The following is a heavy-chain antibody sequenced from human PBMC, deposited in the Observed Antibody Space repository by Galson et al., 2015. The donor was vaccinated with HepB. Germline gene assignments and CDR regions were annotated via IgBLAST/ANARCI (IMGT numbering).Heavy chain of an antibody. CDR2: ISAYNGNT. CDR3: ARAPLRGWPKYSSGWYDY. Sequence: SVKVSCKASGYTFTSYGISWVRQAPGQGLEWMGWISAYNGNTNYAQKLQGRVTMTTDTSTSTAYMELRSLRSDDTAVYYCARAPLRGWPKYSSGWYDYWGQGTLVTVSS. J-gene: IGHJ4*02. V-gene: IGHV1-18*01. CDR1: GYTFTSYG. D-gene: IGHD6-19*01.